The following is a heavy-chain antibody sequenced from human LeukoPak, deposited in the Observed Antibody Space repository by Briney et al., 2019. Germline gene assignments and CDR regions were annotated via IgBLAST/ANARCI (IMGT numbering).Heavy chain of an antibody. CDR1: GYTFADYF. Sequence: ASVKVSCRTSGYTFADYFIQWVRQAPGQGLEWVGRVNCNSGGTEYAQKFQGRVTMTRDRSINTAYMELSSLRSEDTAVYYCARDLAGPQDYWGQGTLVTVSS. J-gene: IGHJ4*02. CDR2: VNCNSGGT. CDR3: ARDLAGPQDY. V-gene: IGHV1-2*06.